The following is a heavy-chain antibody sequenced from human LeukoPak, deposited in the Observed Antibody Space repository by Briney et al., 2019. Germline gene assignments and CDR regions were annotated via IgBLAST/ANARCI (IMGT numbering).Heavy chain of an antibody. CDR3: ARVWFGYFFQ. D-gene: IGHD3-10*01. CDR1: GFTFTSYA. Sequence: GGSLRLSCAASGFTFTSYAMSWVRQAPGKGLEWVSVIHTGGTTHYADSVKGRFTISKDNSNNTVYLQMNSVRVEDTAVYYCARVWFGYFFQWGQGALVTVSS. CDR2: IHTGGTT. V-gene: IGHV3-23*03. J-gene: IGHJ4*02.